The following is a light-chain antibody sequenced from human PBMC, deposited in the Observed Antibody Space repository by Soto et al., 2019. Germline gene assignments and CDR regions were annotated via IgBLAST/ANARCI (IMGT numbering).Light chain of an antibody. CDR2: AAS. V-gene: IGKV1-9*01. J-gene: IGKJ4*01. Sequence: IQLTQSPSSLSASVGDRVTITCRASQGISSYLAWYQQKPGKAPKLLIYAASTLQSGVPSRFSGSGSGTDFTLTISSLQPEDFATYQCQQLNSYPLTFGGGTKVEIK. CDR1: QGISSY. CDR3: QQLNSYPLT.